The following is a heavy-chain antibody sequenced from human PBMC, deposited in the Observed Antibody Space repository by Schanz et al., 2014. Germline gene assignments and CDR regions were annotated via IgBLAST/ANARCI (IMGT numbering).Heavy chain of an antibody. D-gene: IGHD3-10*01. V-gene: IGHV3-23*04. CDR1: GFTFSNCD. Sequence: VQLVESGGGVVQPGGSLRLSCAASGFTFSNCDMTWVRQAPGKGLEWVAIIDGRGITTFYADSVKGRFTISRDNAKNTLYLQMNSLRAEDTAVYFCAKEMFYFGSRPGMDVWGQGTTVTVSS. CDR2: IDGRGITT. J-gene: IGHJ6*02. CDR3: AKEMFYFGSRPGMDV.